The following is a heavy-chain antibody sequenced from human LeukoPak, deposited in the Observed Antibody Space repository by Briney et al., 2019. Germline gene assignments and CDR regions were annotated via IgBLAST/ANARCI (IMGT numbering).Heavy chain of an antibody. Sequence: GGSLRLSCAASGFTFSNARMSWVRQAPGKGLEWVGRIKSKTDGGTTDYAAPVKGRFTISRDDSKNTLYLQMNSLKTEDTAVYYCTTGPLWFGELRYFDYWGQGTLVTVSS. V-gene: IGHV3-15*01. J-gene: IGHJ4*02. CDR2: IKSKTDGGTT. D-gene: IGHD3-10*01. CDR3: TTGPLWFGELRYFDY. CDR1: GFTFSNAR.